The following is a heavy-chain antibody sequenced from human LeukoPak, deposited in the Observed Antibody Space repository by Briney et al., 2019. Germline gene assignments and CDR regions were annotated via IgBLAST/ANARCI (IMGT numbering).Heavy chain of an antibody. CDR2: LYRSGST. V-gene: IGHV4-38-2*02. Sequence: SETLSLTCTVSGYSISSGYYWGWIRQPPGKGLEWIGSLYRSGSTYYNPSLKSRVTISLDTSKNQFSLKLSSVTAADTAVYYCARDSRIAVAGFYYFDYWGQGTLVTVSS. D-gene: IGHD6-19*01. CDR3: ARDSRIAVAGFYYFDY. J-gene: IGHJ4*02. CDR1: GYSISSGYY.